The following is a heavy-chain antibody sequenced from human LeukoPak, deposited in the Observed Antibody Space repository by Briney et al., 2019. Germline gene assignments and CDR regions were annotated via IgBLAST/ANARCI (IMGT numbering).Heavy chain of an antibody. Sequence: ASVKVSCKASGYTLTGYYMHWVRQAPGQGLEWMGWINPNSGGTNYAQKFQGRVTMTRDTSISTAYMELSRLRSDDTAVYYCARDSGSYLGWFDPWGQGALVTVSS. V-gene: IGHV1-2*02. CDR3: ARDSGSYLGWFDP. J-gene: IGHJ5*02. D-gene: IGHD1-26*01. CDR2: INPNSGGT. CDR1: GYTLTGYY.